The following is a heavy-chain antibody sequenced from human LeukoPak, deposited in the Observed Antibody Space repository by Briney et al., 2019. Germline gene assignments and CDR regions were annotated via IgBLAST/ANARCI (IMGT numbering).Heavy chain of an antibody. V-gene: IGHV1-18*01. D-gene: IGHD3-22*01. CDR2: ISTYNGKT. CDR3: ARHPYYDTSAYYVY. CDR1: GYTFTSYG. Sequence: ASVKVSCKASGYTFTSYGISWVRQAPGQGLEWMGWISTYNGKTNYAQKFQDRVIMTTDTSTKTVYMELSSLRSDDSAVYYCARHPYYDTSAYYVYWGQGTLVIVSS. J-gene: IGHJ4*02.